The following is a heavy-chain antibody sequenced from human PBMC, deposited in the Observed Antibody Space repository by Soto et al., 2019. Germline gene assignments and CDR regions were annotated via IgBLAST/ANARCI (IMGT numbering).Heavy chain of an antibody. CDR1: GFTFSTYW. D-gene: IGHD2-2*01. CDR3: ASRYLEYCSSASCSAPYDF. CDR2: IKQDGSEK. V-gene: IGHV3-7*05. J-gene: IGHJ4*02. Sequence: GGSLRLSCATSGFTFSTYWMTWVRQAPGKGLEWVANIKQDGSEKYYVDSVKGRFTISRDNTKKSLYLQMNSLRAEDTAVYYCASRYLEYCSSASCSAPYDFWGQGTLVTVSS.